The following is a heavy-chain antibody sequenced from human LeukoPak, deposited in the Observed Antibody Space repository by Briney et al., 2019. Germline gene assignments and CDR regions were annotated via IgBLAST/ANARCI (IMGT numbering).Heavy chain of an antibody. D-gene: IGHD4-17*01. J-gene: IGHJ4*02. Sequence: SQTLSLTCTVSGGSISGGTYYWTWMRQPAGKGLEWIGRIFSSGTTQYNPSLQSRVIISLDTSNNQFSLRLSSVTAADTAVYYCAREDTDYRADSWGQGTLVTVSS. CDR1: GGSISGGTYY. CDR3: AREDTDYRADS. CDR2: IFSSGTT. V-gene: IGHV4-61*02.